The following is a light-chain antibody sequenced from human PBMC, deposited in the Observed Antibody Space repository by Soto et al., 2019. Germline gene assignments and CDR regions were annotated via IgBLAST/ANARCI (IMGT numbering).Light chain of an antibody. CDR3: ISYTTNSALGV. J-gene: IGLJ1*01. CDR1: SSDVGGYNY. CDR2: EVS. Sequence: QSALTQPASVSGSPGQSITISCTGTSSDVGGYNYVSWYQRHPGKAPKLMIYEVSHRPSGVSTRFSGSKSGNTASLTISGLQAGDEADYYCISYTTNSALGVFGAGTKLTVL. V-gene: IGLV2-14*01.